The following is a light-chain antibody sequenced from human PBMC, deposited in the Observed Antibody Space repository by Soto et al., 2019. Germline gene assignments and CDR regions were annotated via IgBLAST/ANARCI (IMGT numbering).Light chain of an antibody. J-gene: IGKJ2*01. V-gene: IGKV1-5*03. CDR1: QSISSW. CDR3: QQYNSYSYT. Sequence: DIQMTQSPSTLSASVGDRVTITCRASQSISSWLAWYQQKPGKAPKLLIYKASSLESGVPSRFSGSGSGTEFTLTISSLQPDDFATYYCQQYNSYSYTCGQGTKLEI. CDR2: KAS.